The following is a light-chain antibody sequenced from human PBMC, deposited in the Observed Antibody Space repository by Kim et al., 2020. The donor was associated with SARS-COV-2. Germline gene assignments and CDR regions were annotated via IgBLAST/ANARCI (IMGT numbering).Light chain of an antibody. CDR1: SLRSYY. Sequence: VACGQTVRITCQGDSLRSYYATWYQQKPGQAPKVVIYGKDNRPSGVPDRFSGSSSGNTAYLTITGTQAGDEADYYCNSRDSNDYVVFGGGTQLTVL. CDR2: GKD. CDR3: NSRDSNDYVV. V-gene: IGLV3-19*01. J-gene: IGLJ2*01.